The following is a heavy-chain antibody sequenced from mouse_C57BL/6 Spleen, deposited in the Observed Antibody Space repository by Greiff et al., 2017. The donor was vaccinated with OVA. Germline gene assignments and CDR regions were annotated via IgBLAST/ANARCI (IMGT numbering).Heavy chain of an antibody. CDR1: GYTFTSYW. J-gene: IGHJ3*01. CDR3: AREGVTEGFAY. Sequence: QVHVKQPGAELVKPGASVKLSCKASGYTFTSYWMHWVKQRPGQGLEWIGMIHPNSGSTNYNEKFKSKATLTVDKSSSTAYMQLSSLTSEDSAVYYCAREGVTEGFAYWGQGTLVTVSA. D-gene: IGHD2-2*01. V-gene: IGHV1-64*01. CDR2: IHPNSGST.